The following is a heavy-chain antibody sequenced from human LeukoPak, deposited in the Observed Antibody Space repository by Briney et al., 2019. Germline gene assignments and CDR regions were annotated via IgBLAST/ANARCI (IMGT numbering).Heavy chain of an antibody. J-gene: IGHJ3*02. CDR3: ARERQDPSMITFGGVIGRLYDAFDI. D-gene: IGHD3-16*02. V-gene: IGHV4-61*02. Sequence: SQTLSLTCTVSGGSISSGGYYWSWIRQPAGKGLEWIGRIYTSGSTNYNPSLKSRVTISVDTSKNQFSLKLSSVTAADTAVYYCARERQDPSMITFGGVIGRLYDAFDIWGQGTMVTVSS. CDR1: GGSISSGGYY. CDR2: IYTSGST.